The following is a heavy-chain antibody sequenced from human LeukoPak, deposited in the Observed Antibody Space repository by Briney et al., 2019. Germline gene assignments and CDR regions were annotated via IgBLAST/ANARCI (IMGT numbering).Heavy chain of an antibody. CDR2: IIPILGIA. CDR1: GGTFSSYT. CDR3: ARGGVTIFGVVINEGY. Sequence: SVQVSCKASGGTFSSYTISWVRQGPGQGLEWMGRIIPILGIANYAQKFQGRVPITADKSTSTAYMELSSLRSEDTAVYYCARGGVTIFGVVINEGYWGQGTLVTVSS. V-gene: IGHV1-69*02. J-gene: IGHJ4*02. D-gene: IGHD3-3*01.